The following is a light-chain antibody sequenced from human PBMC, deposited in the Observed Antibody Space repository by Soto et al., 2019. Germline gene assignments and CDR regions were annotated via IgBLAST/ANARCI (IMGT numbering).Light chain of an antibody. V-gene: IGKV1-39*01. CDR2: AAS. J-gene: IGKJ1*01. CDR3: QQSYSTPQT. CDR1: QSISSY. Sequence: DIQMTQSPSSLSASVGDRVTITCRASQSISSYLNWYQQKPGKAPKLLIYAASSLQSGVRSRFSGSGSGTDFTLTISSLQPADFAPYYCQQSYSTPQTFGQGTTVDIK.